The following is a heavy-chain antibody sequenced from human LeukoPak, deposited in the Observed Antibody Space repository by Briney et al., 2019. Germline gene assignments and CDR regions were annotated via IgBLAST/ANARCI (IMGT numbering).Heavy chain of an antibody. CDR2: IYYSGST. CDR1: GGSFSGYY. D-gene: IGHD3-22*01. CDR3: ARVGHYYDSSGYSTRSFDY. Sequence: SETLSLTCAVYGGSFSGYYWSWIRQPPGKGLEWIGYIYYSGSTNYNPSLKSRVTISADTSKNQFSLKLSSVTAADTAVYYCARVGHYYDSSGYSTRSFDYWGQGTLVTVSS. V-gene: IGHV4-59*01. J-gene: IGHJ4*02.